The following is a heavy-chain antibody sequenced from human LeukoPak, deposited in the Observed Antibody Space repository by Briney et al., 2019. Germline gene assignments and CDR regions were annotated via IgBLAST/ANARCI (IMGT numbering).Heavy chain of an antibody. CDR1: GFTFSSYS. CDR2: ISSSSSYI. V-gene: IGHV3-21*01. CDR3: ARAYYYDSSGYQPNYYYGMDV. D-gene: IGHD3-22*01. J-gene: IGHJ6*02. Sequence: PGGSLRLSCAASGFTFSSYSMNWVRQAPGKGLEWVSSISSSSSYIYYADSVKGRLTISRDNAKNSLYLQMNSLRAEDTAVYYCARAYYYDSSGYQPNYYYGMDVWGQGTTVTVSS.